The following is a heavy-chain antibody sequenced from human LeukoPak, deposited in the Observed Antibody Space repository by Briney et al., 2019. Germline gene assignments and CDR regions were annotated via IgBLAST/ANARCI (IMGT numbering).Heavy chain of an antibody. CDR1: GFTFRSYD. CDR3: ARVRGYSYQYYFDY. V-gene: IGHV3-13*01. Sequence: GGSLRLSCAASGFTFRSYDMHWVRQATGKGLEWVSAIGTAGDTYYPGSVKGRFTISRENAKNSLYLQMNSLRAEDTAVYYCARVRGYSYQYYFDYWGQGTLVTVSS. D-gene: IGHD5-18*01. CDR2: IGTAGDT. J-gene: IGHJ4*02.